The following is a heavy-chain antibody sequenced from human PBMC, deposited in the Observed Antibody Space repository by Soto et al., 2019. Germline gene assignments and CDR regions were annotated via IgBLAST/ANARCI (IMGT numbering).Heavy chain of an antibody. CDR1: GGSFSGYY. CDR2: INQSGTT. V-gene: IGHV4-34*01. J-gene: IGHJ4*02. CDR3: ARGWVDGFFDF. D-gene: IGHD2-15*01. Sequence: QVQLQQWGAGLLKPSETLSLTCAVHGGSFSGYYWSWIRQPPGKGLEWIGEINQSGTTNYNPSLKSRVTISVATSNNQFSLKLNSVTAAEPAVYCWARGWVDGFFDFWGQGTLVTVSS.